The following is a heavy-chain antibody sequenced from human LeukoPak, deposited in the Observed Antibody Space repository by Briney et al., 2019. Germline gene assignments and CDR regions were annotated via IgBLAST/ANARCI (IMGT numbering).Heavy chain of an antibody. Sequence: PGGSLRLSCAASGFTFSNAWMSWVRQAPGKGLEWVGRTRNKANSYTTEYAASVKGRFTISRDDSKNSLYLQMNSLKTEDTAVYYCARVNYADYGDYWGQGTLVTVSS. V-gene: IGHV3-72*01. CDR2: TRNKANSYTT. CDR1: GFTFSNAW. D-gene: IGHD3-16*01. CDR3: ARVNYADYGDY. J-gene: IGHJ4*02.